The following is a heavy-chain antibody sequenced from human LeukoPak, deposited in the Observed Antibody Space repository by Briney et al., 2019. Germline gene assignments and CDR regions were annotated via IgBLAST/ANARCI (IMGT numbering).Heavy chain of an antibody. Sequence: SETLSLTCTVSGDSINSLDLWSWVRQPPGKGLEWIGEMYLSGTTHSNPFVKSRVTISIDKSKNQFFLNLSSVTAADTAVYYCAGLVGRYSSGLYYYYFDYWGQGTLVTVSS. J-gene: IGHJ4*02. V-gene: IGHV4-4*02. CDR3: AGLVGRYSSGLYYYYFDY. CDR1: GDSINSLDL. D-gene: IGHD3-22*01. CDR2: MYLSGTT.